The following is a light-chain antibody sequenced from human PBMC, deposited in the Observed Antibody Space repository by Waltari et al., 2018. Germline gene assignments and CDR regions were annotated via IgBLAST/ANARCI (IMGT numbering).Light chain of an antibody. V-gene: IGLV1-40*01. J-gene: IGLJ3*02. CDR1: SSDIGAGYL. CDR3: QSFDYRLDGSRV. Sequence: QSVLTQPPSVSGAPGQRVTISCTGSSSDIGAGYLVHWYQQLPGTAPKLLIYDNSIRPSGVPDRFSGSTSGSSASLAITGLQAEDEADYYCQSFDYRLDGSRVFGGGTKLTVL. CDR2: DNS.